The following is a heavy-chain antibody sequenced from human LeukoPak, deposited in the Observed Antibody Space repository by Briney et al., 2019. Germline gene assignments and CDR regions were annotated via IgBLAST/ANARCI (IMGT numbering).Heavy chain of an antibody. D-gene: IGHD2-15*01. CDR3: GVGYCSGGSCPNWFDP. J-gene: IGHJ5*02. CDR1: GGSISSSSYY. CDR2: VYYSGST. V-gene: IGHV4-39*01. Sequence: PSETLSLTYTVSGGSISSSSYYWGWIRQPPGKGLEWIGSVYYSGSTYYNPSLKSRVTISVDTSKNQFSLKLSSVTAADTAVYYCGVGYCSGGSCPNWFDPWGQGTLVTVSS.